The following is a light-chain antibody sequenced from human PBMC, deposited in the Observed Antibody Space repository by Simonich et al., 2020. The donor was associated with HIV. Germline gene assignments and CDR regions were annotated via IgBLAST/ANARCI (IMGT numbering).Light chain of an antibody. CDR3: QQYDNLPSIT. V-gene: IGKV1-33*01. Sequence: DIQMTQSPSSLSASVGDRVTITCQAIQDISNYLNWYQQKQGKAPKRLIYDASNLETGVPSRFSGSGSGTDFTFTISSLQPEDIATYYCQQYDNLPSITFGQGTRLEIK. J-gene: IGKJ5*01. CDR2: DAS. CDR1: QDISNY.